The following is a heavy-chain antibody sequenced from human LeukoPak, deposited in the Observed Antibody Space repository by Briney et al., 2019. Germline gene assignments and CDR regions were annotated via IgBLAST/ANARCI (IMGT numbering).Heavy chain of an antibody. CDR3: AKGDITMIVVVTLTDAFDI. Sequence: PGGSLRLSCAASGFTFSSYAMSWVRQAPGKGLEWVSAISGSGGSTYYADSVKGRFTISRDNSKNTLYLQMNSLRAEGTAVYYCAKGDITMIVVVTLTDAFDIWGQGTMVTVSS. CDR1: GFTFSSYA. V-gene: IGHV3-23*01. D-gene: IGHD3-22*01. J-gene: IGHJ3*02. CDR2: ISGSGGST.